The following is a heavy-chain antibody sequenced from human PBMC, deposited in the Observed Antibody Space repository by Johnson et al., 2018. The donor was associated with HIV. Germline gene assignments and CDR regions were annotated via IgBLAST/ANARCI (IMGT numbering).Heavy chain of an antibody. CDR2: ISSNGGST. V-gene: IGHV3-64*01. CDR1: GFTFSSYA. D-gene: IGHD2-15*01. Sequence: VRLVESGGGLVQPGGSLRLSCAASGFTFSSYAMHWVRQAPGKGLEYVSAISSNGGSTYYANSVKGRFTISRYNSKHTLYLQMGSLRAEDMAVYYCARETRGGGGAFDIWGQGTMVTVSS. J-gene: IGHJ3*02. CDR3: ARETRGGGGAFDI.